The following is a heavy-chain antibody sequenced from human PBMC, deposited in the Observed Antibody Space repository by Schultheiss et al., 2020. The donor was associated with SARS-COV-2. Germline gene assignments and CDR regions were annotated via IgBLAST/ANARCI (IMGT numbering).Heavy chain of an antibody. Sequence: KVSCKDSGYSFTSYWITWVRQMPGKGLEWMGRIDPSDSYTNYSPSFQGHVTISADKSISTAYLQWSSLKASDTAMYYCARHPPNYDDHGGYFDYWGQGTLVTVSS. CDR1: GYSFTSYW. D-gene: IGHD4-17*01. CDR2: IDPSDSYT. V-gene: IGHV5-10-1*01. J-gene: IGHJ4*02. CDR3: ARHPPNYDDHGGYFDY.